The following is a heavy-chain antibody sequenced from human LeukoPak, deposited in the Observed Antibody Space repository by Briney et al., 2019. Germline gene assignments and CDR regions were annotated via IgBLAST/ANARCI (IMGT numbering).Heavy chain of an antibody. CDR3: ARDGNLWEGSWYERPYGMDV. Sequence: GGSLRLSCAASGFTFSSYAMHWVRQAPGKGLEWVAVISYDGSNKYYADSVKGRFTISRDNSKNTLYLQMNSLRAEDTVVYYCARDGNLWEGSWYERPYGMDVWGQGTTVTVSS. V-gene: IGHV3-30-3*01. D-gene: IGHD6-13*01. CDR2: ISYDGSNK. CDR1: GFTFSSYA. J-gene: IGHJ6*02.